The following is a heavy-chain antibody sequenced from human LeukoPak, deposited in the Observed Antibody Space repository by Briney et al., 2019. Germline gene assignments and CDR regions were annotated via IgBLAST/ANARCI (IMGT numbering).Heavy chain of an antibody. CDR2: ISYDGSNK. CDR1: GFTFSNAW. J-gene: IGHJ2*01. D-gene: IGHD6-13*01. Sequence: PGGSLRLSCAASGFTFSNAWMSWVRQAPGKGLEWVAVISYDGSNKYYADSVKGRFTISRDNSKNTLYLQMNSLRAEDTAVYYCARDVAAADPSWYFDLWGRGTLVTVSS. CDR3: ARDVAAADPSWYFDL. V-gene: IGHV3-30*03.